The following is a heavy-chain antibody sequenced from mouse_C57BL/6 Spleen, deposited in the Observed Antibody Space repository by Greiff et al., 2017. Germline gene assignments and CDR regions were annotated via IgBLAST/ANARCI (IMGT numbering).Heavy chain of an antibody. CDR2: INPSSGYT. CDR1: GYTFTSYT. V-gene: IGHV1-4*01. J-gene: IGHJ1*03. Sequence: QVQLQQSGAELARPGASVKISCKASGYTFTSYTLHWVKQRPGQGLAWIGYINPSSGYTTYTQMFRDKAILTADKSTSTAFMKLSSLTSEDSAVYYCAGCTVVAGGYFDVWGTGTTVTVSS. CDR3: AGCTVVAGGYFDV. D-gene: IGHD1-1*01.